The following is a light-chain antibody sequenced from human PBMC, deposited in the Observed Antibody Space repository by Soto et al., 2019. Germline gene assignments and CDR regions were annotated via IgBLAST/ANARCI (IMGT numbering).Light chain of an antibody. CDR3: QQCDSLPLT. CDR1: QGIKKY. J-gene: IGKJ4*01. Sequence: DIQMTQSPSSLSASVGDRITITCRASQGIKKYLNWYQQKPGKAPKVLIYDASNFETGVPSRFRVCGSWTDFTLTISSLQPEDFATYYCQQCDSLPLTFGGGTKVYMK. V-gene: IGKV1-33*01. CDR2: DAS.